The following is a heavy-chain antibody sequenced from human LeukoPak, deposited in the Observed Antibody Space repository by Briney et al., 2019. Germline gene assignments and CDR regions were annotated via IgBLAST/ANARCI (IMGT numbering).Heavy chain of an antibody. D-gene: IGHD2-2*02. CDR3: AGPAGIRANYYMDV. V-gene: IGHV1-2*02. Sequence: ASVKVSCKASGYTFTGYYMHWVRQAPGQGLEWMGWINPNSGGTNYAQKFQGRVTMTRDTSISTAYMELSRLRSDDTAVYYCAGPAGIRANYYMDVWGKGTTVTVSS. CDR2: INPNSGGT. CDR1: GYTFTGYY. J-gene: IGHJ6*03.